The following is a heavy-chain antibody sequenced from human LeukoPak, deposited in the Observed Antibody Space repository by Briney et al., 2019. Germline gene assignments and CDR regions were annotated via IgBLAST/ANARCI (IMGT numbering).Heavy chain of an antibody. Sequence: TGGSLRLSCAASAFTFSDYYMSWIRQAPGKGLKGVSYISSSGSTIYYADSVKGRFTISRDNAKNSLYLQMNSLRAEDTAVYYCARADYSSGYYALEYWGQGTLVTVSS. CDR2: ISSSGSTI. CDR1: AFTFSDYY. CDR3: ARADYSSGYYALEY. D-gene: IGHD3-22*01. J-gene: IGHJ4*02. V-gene: IGHV3-11*04.